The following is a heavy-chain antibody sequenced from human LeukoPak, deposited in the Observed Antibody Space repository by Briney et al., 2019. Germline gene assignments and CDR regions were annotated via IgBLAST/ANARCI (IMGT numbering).Heavy chain of an antibody. D-gene: IGHD2-2*03. J-gene: IGHJ4*02. Sequence: SETLSLTCTVSGGSISSHYWSWIRQPPGKGLEWIGYIYYSGSTNYNPSLKSRVTISVDTSKNQFSLKLSSVTVADTAVYYCARERRGYWSDYWGQGTLVTVSS. CDR2: IYYSGST. CDR1: GGSISSHY. V-gene: IGHV4-59*11. CDR3: ARERRGYWSDY.